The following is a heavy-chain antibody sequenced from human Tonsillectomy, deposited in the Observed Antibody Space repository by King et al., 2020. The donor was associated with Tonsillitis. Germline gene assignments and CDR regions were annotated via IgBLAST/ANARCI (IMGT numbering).Heavy chain of an antibody. D-gene: IGHD6-6*01. J-gene: IGHJ6*02. CDR3: AKELGSSSSGFFGDYYYGMDV. CDR2: ISYDGSNK. V-gene: IGHV3-30*18. Sequence: QLVQSGGGVVQPGRSLRLSCAASGFTFSSYGMHWVRQAPGKGLEWVAVISYDGSNKYYADSVKGRFTISRDNSKNTLYLQMNSLRAEDTAVYYCAKELGSSSSGFFGDYYYGMDVWVQGTTVTVSS. CDR1: GFTFSSYG.